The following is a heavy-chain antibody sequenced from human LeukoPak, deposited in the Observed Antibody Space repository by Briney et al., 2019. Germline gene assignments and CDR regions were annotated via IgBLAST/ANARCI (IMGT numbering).Heavy chain of an antibody. CDR1: GFTFSSYA. J-gene: IGHJ4*02. CDR2: ISYDGSNK. V-gene: IGHV3-30-3*01. Sequence: PGGSLRLSCAASGFTFSSYAMHLVRQAPGKGLEWVAVISYDGSNKYYADSVKGRFTISRDNSKNTLYLQMNSLRAEDTAVYYCARPPGYSSSWGQGTLVTVSS. D-gene: IGHD6-13*01. CDR3: ARPPGYSSS.